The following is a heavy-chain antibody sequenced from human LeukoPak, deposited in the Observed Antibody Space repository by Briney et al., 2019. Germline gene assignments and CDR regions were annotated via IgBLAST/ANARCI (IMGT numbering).Heavy chain of an antibody. CDR3: AREGRGYSYGQPLGYFDY. CDR2: IKKDGSEK. J-gene: IGHJ4*02. Sequence: GGSLRLSCAASGFTFSSYWMSWVRQAPGEGLEWVANIKKDGSEKYYVDSVKGRFTISRDNAKTSLSLQMNSLRAEDTAVYYCAREGRGYSYGQPLGYFDYWGQGTLVTVSS. CDR1: GFTFSSYW. V-gene: IGHV3-7*01. D-gene: IGHD5-18*01.